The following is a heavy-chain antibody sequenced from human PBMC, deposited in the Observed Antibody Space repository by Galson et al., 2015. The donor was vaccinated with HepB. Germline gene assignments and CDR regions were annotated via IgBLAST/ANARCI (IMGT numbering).Heavy chain of an antibody. CDR1: GFTFSGSA. Sequence: SLRLSCAASGFTFSGSAIHWVRQTSGKGLEWVGRIRSKASNYATAYAASLKGRFTISRDDSKNTAYLHMKSLKTEDTAVYYCTRRGGLSGYSSSWCQGTLVTGSS. CDR3: TRRGGLSGYSSS. V-gene: IGHV3-73*01. D-gene: IGHD6-13*01. CDR2: IRSKASNYAT. J-gene: IGHJ4*02.